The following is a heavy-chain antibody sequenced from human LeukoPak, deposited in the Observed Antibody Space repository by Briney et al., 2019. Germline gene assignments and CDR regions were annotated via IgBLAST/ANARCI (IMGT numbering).Heavy chain of an antibody. Sequence: ASVNVSCKASGYTFTGYYMHWVRQAPGQGLEWMGWINPNSGGTNYSQKFQGRGTMTRDTSISTAYMELSRLKSDDTAVYYCARDLSGSYTEFDYWGQGTLVTVSS. CDR2: INPNSGGT. CDR1: GYTFTGYY. J-gene: IGHJ4*02. CDR3: ARDLSGSYTEFDY. V-gene: IGHV1-2*02. D-gene: IGHD1-26*01.